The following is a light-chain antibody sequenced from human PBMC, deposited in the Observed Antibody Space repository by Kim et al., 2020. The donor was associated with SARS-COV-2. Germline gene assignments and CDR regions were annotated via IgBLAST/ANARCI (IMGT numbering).Light chain of an antibody. CDR1: SRDIGAYNY. J-gene: IGLJ1*01. V-gene: IGLV2-14*03. CDR2: DVT. Sequence: GQSITISCTGTSRDIGAYNYVSWYLQHPGKAPKLMIYDVTNRPSGVSNRFSGSKSGNTASLTISGLQAEDEADYYCSSYTSSTTYVFGTGTKVTVL. CDR3: SSYTSSTTYV.